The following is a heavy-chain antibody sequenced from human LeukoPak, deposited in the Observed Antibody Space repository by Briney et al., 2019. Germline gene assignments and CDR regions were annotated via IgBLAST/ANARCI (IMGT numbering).Heavy chain of an antibody. CDR1: GVSINTCCYY. D-gene: IGHD5-18*01. CDR2: KYYSGST. V-gene: IGHV4-61*01. Sequence: SETPSLTCDVSGVSINTCCYYWTWIGQPPGKGLEWIGYKYYSGSTRYNSSLRSRLTISLDTSKNQFSLRLTSVTAADTAVYYCARGRSYGFDFDSWGPGTLVIVSS. CDR3: ARGRSYGFDFDS. J-gene: IGHJ4*02.